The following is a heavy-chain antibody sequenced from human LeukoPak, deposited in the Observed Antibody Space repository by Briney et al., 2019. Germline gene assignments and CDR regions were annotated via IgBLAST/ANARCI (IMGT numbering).Heavy chain of an antibody. J-gene: IGHJ4*02. D-gene: IGHD4-17*01. Sequence: GSLRLSCAASGFSFISYGMHWVRQAPGKGLEWVGVISDDGRSKDYAESVKGRFTISRDNSKDTLYLQMNSLRDEDTAVYYCAKRPSDYGDYVSYFDYWGQGTLVTVSS. CDR2: ISDDGRSK. CDR3: AKRPSDYGDYVSYFDY. CDR1: GFSFISYG. V-gene: IGHV3-30*18.